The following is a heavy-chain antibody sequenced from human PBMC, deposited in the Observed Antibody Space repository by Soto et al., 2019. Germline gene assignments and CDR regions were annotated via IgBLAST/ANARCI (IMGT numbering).Heavy chain of an antibody. J-gene: IGHJ4*02. CDR1: GFIFENYA. V-gene: IGHV3-48*03. CDR2: INTLSTAI. CDR3: ARRLQWQLRPLDS. Sequence: EGQLVESGGGLVQPGGSLRLSCAASGFIFENYAIHWVRQAPGKGLEWVAYINTLSTAIYYADSVKGRFTISRDNAKNSLYLQMNGLRAEDTATYYCARRLQWQLRPLDSWGRGTLVTVSS. D-gene: IGHD6-19*01.